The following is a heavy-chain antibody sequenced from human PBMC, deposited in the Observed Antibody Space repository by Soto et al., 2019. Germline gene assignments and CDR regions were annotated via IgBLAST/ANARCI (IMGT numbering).Heavy chain of an antibody. CDR1: GGSFSGYY. CDR3: ARGWGRIAARRPDYYYGMDV. J-gene: IGHJ6*02. D-gene: IGHD6-6*01. Sequence: PSETLSLTCAVYGGSFSGYYWSWIRQPPGKGLEWIGEINHSGSTNYNPSLKSRVTISVDTSKNQFSLKLSSVTAADTAVYYCARGWGRIAARRPDYYYGMDVWGQGTTVTVSS. V-gene: IGHV4-34*01. CDR2: INHSGST.